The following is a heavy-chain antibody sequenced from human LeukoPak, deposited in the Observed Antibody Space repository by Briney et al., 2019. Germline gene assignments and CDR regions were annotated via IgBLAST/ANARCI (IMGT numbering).Heavy chain of an antibody. CDR3: AKRRGLELLYYYYMDV. V-gene: IGHV3-20*04. Sequence: GGALRLSCAASGFTFDDYGMSWVRQAPGKGVEGVSGINWNGGSTDYAESVKGRFTIYRDNAKNSLYLQMNSLRAEDTAVYYCAKRRGLELLYYYYMDVWGRGTTVTVSS. J-gene: IGHJ6*03. CDR2: INWNGGST. CDR1: GFTFDDYG. D-gene: IGHD1-7*01.